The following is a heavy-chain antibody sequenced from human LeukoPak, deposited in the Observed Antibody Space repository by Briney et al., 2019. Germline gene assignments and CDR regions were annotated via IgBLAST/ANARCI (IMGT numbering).Heavy chain of an antibody. V-gene: IGHV4-4*02. CDR2: IYHSGGT. Sequence: SETLSLTCAVSGGSISSSNWWSWVRQPPGKGLEWIGEIYHSGGTNYNPSLKSRVTISVDKSKNQFSLKLSSVTAADTAVYYCARAYYGSGSYYKKGYYFDYWGQGTLVTVSS. CDR3: ARAYYGSGSYYKKGYYFDY. CDR1: GGSISSSNW. J-gene: IGHJ4*02. D-gene: IGHD3-10*01.